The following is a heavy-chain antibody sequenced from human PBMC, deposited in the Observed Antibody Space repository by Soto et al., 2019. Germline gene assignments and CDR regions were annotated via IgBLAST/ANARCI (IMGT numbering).Heavy chain of an antibody. D-gene: IGHD6-25*01. Sequence: GGSLRLYCVGAGLVSMNFVISWFRQSPGKGLGWVSLIRCTGLNTYHAVAVKGRFNIFRDDCKKTVYLQMDSLKVEDTAVYYCGKRAAPAKIDNCFDAWGPGTRVTVSS. CDR1: GLVSMNFV. J-gene: IGHJ5*02. CDR2: IRCTGLNT. CDR3: GKRAAPAKIDNCFDA. V-gene: IGHV3-23*01.